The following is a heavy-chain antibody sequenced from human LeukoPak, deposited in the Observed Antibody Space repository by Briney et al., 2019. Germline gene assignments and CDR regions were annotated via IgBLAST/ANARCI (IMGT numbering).Heavy chain of an antibody. J-gene: IGHJ6*03. CDR1: EFTFSDYS. CDR3: AKYSGSYNYYYYYMDV. Sequence: GGSLRLSCAASEFTFSDYSMNWVRQAPGKGLEWVASISSSSRYIYYADSVKGRFTISRDNAKNSLYLQMNSLRAEDTAVYYCAKYSGSYNYYYYYMDVWGKGTTVTISS. V-gene: IGHV3-21*04. D-gene: IGHD1-26*01. CDR2: ISSSSRYI.